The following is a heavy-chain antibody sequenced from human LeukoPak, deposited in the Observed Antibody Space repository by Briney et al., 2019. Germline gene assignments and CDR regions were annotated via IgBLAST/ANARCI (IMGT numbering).Heavy chain of an antibody. CDR1: GFTFSSYG. Sequence: ARSLRLSCAASGFTFSSYGMHWVRQAPGKGLEGVAVISYDGSHKYSADSVKGRFTISRDNSKNTLYLQMNSLRTEDTAVYFCSASRPHYGDYYGLDVWGHGTTVTVSS. J-gene: IGHJ6*02. CDR2: ISYDGSHK. CDR3: SASRPHYGDYYGLDV. D-gene: IGHD4/OR15-4a*01. V-gene: IGHV3-30*03.